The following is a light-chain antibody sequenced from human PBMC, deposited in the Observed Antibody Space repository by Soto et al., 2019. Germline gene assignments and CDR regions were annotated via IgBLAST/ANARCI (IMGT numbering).Light chain of an antibody. J-gene: IGLJ2*01. Sequence: QSALTQPASVSGSPGQSIAISCTGSSSDVGGYNYVSWYQQHSGKAPKLMIYDVSSRPSGVSDRFSGSKSGNTASLTISGLQAEDEAEYYCSPYTSSSTVIFGGGTKLTVL. CDR1: SSDVGGYNY. CDR3: SPYTSSSTVI. V-gene: IGLV2-14*03. CDR2: DVS.